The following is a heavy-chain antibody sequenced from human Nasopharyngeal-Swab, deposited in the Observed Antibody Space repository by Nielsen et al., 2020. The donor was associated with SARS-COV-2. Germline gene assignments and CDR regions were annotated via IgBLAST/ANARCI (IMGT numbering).Heavy chain of an antibody. D-gene: IGHD3-10*01. CDR3: ARHRGIYYYYYGMDV. J-gene: IGHJ6*02. V-gene: IGHV4-39*01. CDR2: IYYSGNT. CDR1: GASISSSNYY. Sequence: SETLSLTCTVSGASISSSNYYWGWIRQPPGKGLEWLGTIYYSGNTYFNPSLKSRVTMSVDTSKHKFSLNLSSVTAADTALYYCARHRGIYYYYYGMDVWGQGTTVTVSS.